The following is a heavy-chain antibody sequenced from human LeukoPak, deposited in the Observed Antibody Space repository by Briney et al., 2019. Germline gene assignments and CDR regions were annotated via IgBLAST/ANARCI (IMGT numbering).Heavy chain of an antibody. V-gene: IGHV4-61*01. CDR3: ARDSIVRAKWGQYNWFDP. Sequence: SSETLSLTCIVSGGSISSSSHYCGSIRQPPGKGLEWIGYIAYMGSTNYNPSLKSRVTISLDTSKNQFSLKLSSVTDADTAVYFCARDSIVRAKWGQYNWFDPWGQGTLVIVSS. CDR1: GGSISSSSHY. J-gene: IGHJ5*02. D-gene: IGHD7-27*01. CDR2: IAYMGST.